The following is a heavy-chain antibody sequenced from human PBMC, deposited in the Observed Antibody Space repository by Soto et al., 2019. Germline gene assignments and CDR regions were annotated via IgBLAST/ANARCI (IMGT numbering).Heavy chain of an antibody. D-gene: IGHD3-22*01. Sequence: QVQLQESGPGLVKPSETLSLTCTVSGGSVSSGSYYWSWIRQPPGKGLEWIGYIYYSGSTNYNPSTKSRVTISVDTAKNQFSLKLSSVTAADTAVYYCARVFHDSSGYFQHWGQGTLVTVSS. CDR2: IYYSGST. CDR3: ARVFHDSSGYFQH. CDR1: GGSVSSGSYY. J-gene: IGHJ1*01. V-gene: IGHV4-61*01.